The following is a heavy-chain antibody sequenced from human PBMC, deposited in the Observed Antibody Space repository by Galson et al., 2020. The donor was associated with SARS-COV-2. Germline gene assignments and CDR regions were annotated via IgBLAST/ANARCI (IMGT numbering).Heavy chain of an antibody. CDR3: AKASSWIHKIDC. Sequence: QLGESLKISCAASGFTFSSYGMHWVRQAPGKGLEWVAVIWYDGSDKYYADSVKGRFTISRDNSKNTLYLQMNSLRAEDTAVYYCAKASSWIHKIDCWGQGTLVTVSS. V-gene: IGHV3-33*06. J-gene: IGHJ4*02. CDR1: GFTFSSYG. D-gene: IGHD5-18*01. CDR2: IWYDGSDK.